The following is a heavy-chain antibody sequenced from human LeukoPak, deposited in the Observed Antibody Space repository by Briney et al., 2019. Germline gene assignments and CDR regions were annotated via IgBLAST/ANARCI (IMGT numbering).Heavy chain of an antibody. CDR3: ATMRGNYASSFDY. CDR2: ISSSGITI. CDR1: GSTFSNYE. D-gene: IGHD1-26*01. V-gene: IGHV3-48*03. Sequence: PGGSLRLSCAASGSTFSNYEMNWVRQAPGKGLEWVSYISSSGITIRYADSVKDRFTISRDNAKSSLYLQMNSLRAEDTAVYYCATMRGNYASSFDYWGQGTLVTVSS. J-gene: IGHJ4*02.